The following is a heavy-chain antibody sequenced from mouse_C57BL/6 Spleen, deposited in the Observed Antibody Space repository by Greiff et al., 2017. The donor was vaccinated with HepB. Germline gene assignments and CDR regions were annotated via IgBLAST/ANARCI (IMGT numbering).Heavy chain of an antibody. CDR3: ARYYGSSYGYFDV. V-gene: IGHV1-82*01. CDR1: GYAFSSSW. D-gene: IGHD1-1*01. Sequence: LVESGPELVKPGASVKISCKASGYAFSSSWMNWVKQRPGKGLEWIGRIYPGDGDTNYNGKFKGKATLTADKSSSTAYMQLSSLTSEDSAVYFCARYYGSSYGYFDVWGTGTTVTVSS. CDR2: IYPGDGDT. J-gene: IGHJ1*03.